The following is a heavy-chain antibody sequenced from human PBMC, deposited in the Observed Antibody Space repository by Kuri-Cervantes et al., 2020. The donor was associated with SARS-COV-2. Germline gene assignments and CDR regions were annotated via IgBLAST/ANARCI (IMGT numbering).Heavy chain of an antibody. CDR2: ISSSSSYI. D-gene: IGHD3-3*01. CDR3: VTWYDFWSGYSRGRFDY. Sequence: ETLSLTCAASGFTFDDYAMNWVRQAPGKGLEWVSSISSSSSYIYYADSVKGRFTISRDNAKNSLYLQMNSLRAEDTAVYYCVTWYDFWSGYSRGRFDYWGQGTLVTVSS. CDR1: GFTFDDYA. J-gene: IGHJ4*02. V-gene: IGHV3-21*01.